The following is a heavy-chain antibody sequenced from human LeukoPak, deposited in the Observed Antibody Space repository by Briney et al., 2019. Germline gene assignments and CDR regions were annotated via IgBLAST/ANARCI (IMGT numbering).Heavy chain of an antibody. Sequence: ASVKVSCKASGYTFTSYGINWVRQAPGQGLEWLGWISVYTGHTNYVQKIQGRVIMTTDTSTNTAYMELRSLRSDDTDVYYCARGPGIAVAGVFDYWGQGSLVTVSS. CDR1: GYTFTSYG. CDR3: ARGPGIAVAGVFDY. V-gene: IGHV1-18*04. D-gene: IGHD6-19*01. J-gene: IGHJ4*02. CDR2: ISVYTGHT.